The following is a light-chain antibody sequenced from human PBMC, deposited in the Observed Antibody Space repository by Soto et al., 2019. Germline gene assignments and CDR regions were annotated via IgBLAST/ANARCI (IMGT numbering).Light chain of an antibody. J-gene: IGKJ3*01. CDR2: RAS. V-gene: IGKV3-20*01. Sequence: EIVLTQSPGTLSLSPGERATLSCRASQTIHSNYLAWYQQKPGQAPRLLIYRASSRATGIPDRFSGSGSGKYFILTINRLEREEFAVFYCQHYDNCICTFCPGTKVDVK. CDR3: QHYDNCICT. CDR1: QTIHSNY.